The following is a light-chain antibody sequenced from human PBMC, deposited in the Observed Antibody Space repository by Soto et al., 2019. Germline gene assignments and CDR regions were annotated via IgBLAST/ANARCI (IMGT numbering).Light chain of an antibody. J-gene: IGLJ1*01. V-gene: IGLV1-40*01. CDR3: QSYDSSRSAYV. CDR2: NNN. Sequence: QSVLTQPPSVSGAPGQRVTISCTGGSSNIGAGFDVPWYQQLPRTAPKLLIYNNNNRPSGVPDRFSVSRSATSASLAITGLQAADEDDYYCQSYDSSRSAYVFGTGTKLTVL. CDR1: SSNIGAGFD.